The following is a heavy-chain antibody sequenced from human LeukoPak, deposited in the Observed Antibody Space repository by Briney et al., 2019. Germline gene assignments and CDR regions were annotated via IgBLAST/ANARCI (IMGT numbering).Heavy chain of an antibody. V-gene: IGHV4-31*03. CDR2: IYYSGST. CDR3: ARDHRIMDAFDI. J-gene: IGHJ3*02. Sequence: SQTLSLTCTVSGGSISSGGYYWSWIRQHPGKGLEWIGYIYYSGSTYYNPSLKSRVTISVDTSKNQFSLKLSSVTAADTAVYYCARDHRIMDAFDIWGQGTMVTVSS. D-gene: IGHD3-16*01. CDR1: GGSISSGGYY.